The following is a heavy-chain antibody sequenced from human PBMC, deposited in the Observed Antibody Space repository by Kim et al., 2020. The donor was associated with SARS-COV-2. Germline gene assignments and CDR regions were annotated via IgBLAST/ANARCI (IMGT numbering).Heavy chain of an antibody. V-gene: IGHV1-18*01. D-gene: IGHD4-4*01. J-gene: IGHJ6*02. CDR3: ARDSFYSNYVRYYYYGMDV. CDR2: ISAYNGNT. Sequence: ASVTVSCKASGYTFTSYGISWVRQAPGQGLEWMGWISAYNGNTNYAQKLQGRVTMTTDTSTSTAYMELRSLRSDDTAVYYCARDSFYSNYVRYYYYGMDVWGQGTTVTVSS. CDR1: GYTFTSYG.